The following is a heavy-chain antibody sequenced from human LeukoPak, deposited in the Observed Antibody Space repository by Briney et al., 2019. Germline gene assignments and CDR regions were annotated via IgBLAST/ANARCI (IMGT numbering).Heavy chain of an antibody. CDR3: ASSSGWGGDAFDI. D-gene: IGHD6-19*01. V-gene: IGHV1-69*01. J-gene: IGHJ3*02. Sequence: SSVTVSCKASGGTFSSYAIDWVRQAPGQGLEWMGGIIPIFGTANYAQKFQGRVRITADESTSTAYMELSSLRSEDTAVYYCASSSGWGGDAFDIWGQGTMVTVSS. CDR2: IIPIFGTA. CDR1: GGTFSSYA.